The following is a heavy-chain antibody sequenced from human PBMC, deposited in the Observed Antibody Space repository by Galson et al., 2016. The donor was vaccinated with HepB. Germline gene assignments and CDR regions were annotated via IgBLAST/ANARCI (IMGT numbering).Heavy chain of an antibody. CDR2: FYYSGST. CDR1: GGSVTSYY. D-gene: IGHD2-15*01. Sequence: SETLSLTCTVSGGSVTSYYWSWIRQPPGKGLEWIGYFYYSGSTNYNPSLKSRVTISVDTSKNQFFLNLSSATAADTAVYYCARSVYGRRVAATGSFDYWGQGTLVTVSS. V-gene: IGHV4-59*02. J-gene: IGHJ4*02. CDR3: ARSVYGRRVAATGSFDY.